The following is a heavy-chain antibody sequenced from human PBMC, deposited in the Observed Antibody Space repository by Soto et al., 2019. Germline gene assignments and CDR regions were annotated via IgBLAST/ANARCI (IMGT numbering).Heavy chain of an antibody. Sequence: HPGGSLRLSCAASGFTFSSYGMHWVRQAPGKGLEWVAVIWYDGSNKYYADSVKGRFTISRDNSKNTLYLQMNSLRAEDTAVYYCARDPTGEVFGELSHFDYWGQGTLVTVSS. V-gene: IGHV3-33*01. CDR3: ARDPTGEVFGELSHFDY. CDR1: GFTFSSYG. CDR2: IWYDGSNK. D-gene: IGHD3-10*01. J-gene: IGHJ4*02.